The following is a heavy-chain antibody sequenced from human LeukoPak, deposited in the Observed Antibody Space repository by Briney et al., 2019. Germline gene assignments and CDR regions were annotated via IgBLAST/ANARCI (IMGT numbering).Heavy chain of an antibody. CDR1: GFTFISYT. V-gene: IGHV3-48*04. CDR2: ISIDGSTT. D-gene: IGHD6-13*01. Sequence: GGSLRLSCAASGFTFISYTMNWVRQAPGKGLEWISKISIDGSTTYYADSVKGRFTISRDNAKNSLYLQMNSLRAEDTAVYYCARLGLYSSSWYGAYFDYWGQGTLVTVSS. J-gene: IGHJ4*02. CDR3: ARLGLYSSSWYGAYFDY.